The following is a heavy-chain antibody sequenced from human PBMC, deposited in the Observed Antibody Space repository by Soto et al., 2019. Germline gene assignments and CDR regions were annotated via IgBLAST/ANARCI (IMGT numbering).Heavy chain of an antibody. CDR3: SRVGCSNSNCQTRGMDV. CDR1: GGPISNYY. D-gene: IGHD2-2*01. CDR2: IYSDGAT. Sequence: PXETLSLTCNVSGGPISNYYWSWVRQPAGKGLEWVGRIYSDGATNYSPSLKSRVFMSLDMSGNQFSLQLNSVTAADTAVYYCSRVGCSNSNCQTRGMDVWGQGTTVTVSS. V-gene: IGHV4-4*07. J-gene: IGHJ6*02.